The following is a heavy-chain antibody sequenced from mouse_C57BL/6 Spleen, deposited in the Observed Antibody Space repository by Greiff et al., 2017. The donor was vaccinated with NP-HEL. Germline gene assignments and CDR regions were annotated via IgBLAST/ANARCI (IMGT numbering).Heavy chain of an antibody. CDR1: GYAFSSSW. CDR3: ASGTIVTTNY. J-gene: IGHJ2*01. V-gene: IGHV1-82*01. Sequence: QVQLKESGPELVKPGASVKISCKASGYAFSSSWMNWVKQRPGKGLAWIGRLYPGDGDTNYNGKFKGKATLTADKTSSTAYMQLSSLTSEDSAVYYCASGTIVTTNYWGQGTTLTVSS. D-gene: IGHD2-5*01. CDR2: LYPGDGDT.